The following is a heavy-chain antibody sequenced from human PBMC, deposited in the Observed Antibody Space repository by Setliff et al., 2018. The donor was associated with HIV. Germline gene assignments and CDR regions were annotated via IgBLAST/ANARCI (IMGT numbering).Heavy chain of an antibody. CDR2: IYYSGST. D-gene: IGHD2-15*01. CDR3: ARGSGRFCSGVRCSAFDY. V-gene: IGHV4-39*07. CDR1: GGSISSSSYY. J-gene: IGHJ4*02. Sequence: SETLSLTCTVSGGSISSSSYYWGWIRQSPGKGLEWIGSIYYSGSTYYNPSLQGRVTISIDTSKFQFSLRLSSVTAADTAVYYCARGSGRFCSGVRCSAFDYWGQGTLVTVSS.